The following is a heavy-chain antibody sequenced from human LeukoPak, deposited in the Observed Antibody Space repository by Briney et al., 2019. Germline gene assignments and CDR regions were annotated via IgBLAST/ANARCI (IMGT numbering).Heavy chain of an antibody. CDR3: ARDVSYDSSGYYYGYYFDY. Sequence: PGGSLRLSCAASGLTFSDYYMSWIRQAPGKGLEWVSYISSSGSTIYYADSVKGRFTISRDNAKNSLYLQMNSLRAEDTAVYYCARDVSYDSSGYYYGYYFDYWGQGTLVTVSS. CDR2: ISSSGSTI. J-gene: IGHJ4*02. V-gene: IGHV3-11*01. D-gene: IGHD3-22*01. CDR1: GLTFSDYY.